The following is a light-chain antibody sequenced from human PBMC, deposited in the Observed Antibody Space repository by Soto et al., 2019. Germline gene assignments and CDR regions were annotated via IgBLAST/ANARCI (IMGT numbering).Light chain of an antibody. CDR2: AAS. Sequence: DIQMTQSPSAMSASVGDRVTISCRASQDIGNHLAWFQQKPGKVPQRLIYAASSLQTGVPSRFSGSGSGTDFTLTINSLQPEDFATYYCQQNNTYPLTFGGGTKVDIK. CDR1: QDIGNH. J-gene: IGKJ4*01. CDR3: QQNNTYPLT. V-gene: IGKV1-17*03.